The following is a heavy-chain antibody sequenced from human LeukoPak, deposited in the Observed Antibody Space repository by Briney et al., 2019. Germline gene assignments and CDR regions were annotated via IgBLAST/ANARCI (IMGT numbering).Heavy chain of an antibody. J-gene: IGHJ4*02. CDR3: GRDEPISMVRGVIDY. CDR2: INNSGSPI. V-gene: IGHV3-11*01. Sequence: GGSLRLSCAASGFTVSSNYMIWIRQAPGKGLEWVSYINNSGSPIYYADSVKGRFTISRDNAKNSLYLQMNSLRAEDTAVYYCGRDEPISMVRGVIDYWGQGTLVTVSS. CDR1: GFTVSSNY. D-gene: IGHD3-10*01.